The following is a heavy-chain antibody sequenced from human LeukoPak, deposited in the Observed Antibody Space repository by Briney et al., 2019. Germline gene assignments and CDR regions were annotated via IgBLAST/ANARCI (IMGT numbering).Heavy chain of an antibody. J-gene: IGHJ5*02. CDR3: ARGISKGST. D-gene: IGHD3-3*01. Sequence: RSGGSLRLSCAASGFTFRNYWMHWVRQAPGKEPVWVSNIKGDGSTTNYADSVKGRFTISRDNAKNTLYLQMNSLRAEDTAVYYCARGISKGSTWGQGILVTVSS. CDR1: GFTFRNYW. CDR2: IKGDGSTT. V-gene: IGHV3-74*01.